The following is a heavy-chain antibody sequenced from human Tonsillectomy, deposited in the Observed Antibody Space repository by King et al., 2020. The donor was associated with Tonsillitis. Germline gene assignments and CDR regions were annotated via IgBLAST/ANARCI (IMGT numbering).Heavy chain of an antibody. D-gene: IGHD6-13*01. CDR2: IYTGGTT. CDR1: DFTVSTNY. J-gene: IGHJ3*01. CDR3: ARGPFGSRWSLFAFDL. Sequence: VQLVETGGGLIQPGGSLRLSCAASDFTVSTNYMSWVRQAPGKGLEWVSVIYTGGTTYYADSVKGRFTISRDNSNNTLYLQMNNLKAEDTAIYYWARGPFGSRWSLFAFDLWGQGTMVTVSS. V-gene: IGHV3-53*02.